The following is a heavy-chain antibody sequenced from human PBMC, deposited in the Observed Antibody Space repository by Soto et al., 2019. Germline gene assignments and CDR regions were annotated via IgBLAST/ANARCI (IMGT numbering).Heavy chain of an antibody. Sequence: QVQLQQWGAGLLKPSETLSLTCAVYGGSFSGYYWSWIRQPPGKGLEWIGEINHSGSTNYNPSLKSRVTISVDTSKNQSSLKLSSVTAADTAVYYCARPGRARGYCSSTSCYANHWFDPWGQGTLVTVSS. J-gene: IGHJ5*02. CDR2: INHSGST. CDR1: GGSFSGYY. D-gene: IGHD2-2*01. V-gene: IGHV4-34*01. CDR3: ARPGRARGYCSSTSCYANHWFDP.